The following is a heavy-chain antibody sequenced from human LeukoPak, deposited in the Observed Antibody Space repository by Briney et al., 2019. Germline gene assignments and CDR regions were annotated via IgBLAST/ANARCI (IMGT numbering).Heavy chain of an antibody. CDR2: IYYSGST. CDR3: ARAGPSPPYDILTHGVDP. D-gene: IGHD3-9*01. CDR1: GGSISSGGYY. Sequence: TSETRSLTCTVSGGSISSGGYYWSWIRQHPGKGLEWIGYIYYSGSTYYNPSLKSRVTISVDTSKNQFSLKLSSVTAADTAVYYCARAGPSPPYDILTHGVDPWGQGTLVTVSS. V-gene: IGHV4-31*03. J-gene: IGHJ5*02.